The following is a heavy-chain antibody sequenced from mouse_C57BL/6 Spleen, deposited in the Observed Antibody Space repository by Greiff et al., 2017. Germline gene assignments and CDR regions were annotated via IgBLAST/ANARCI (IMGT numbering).Heavy chain of an antibody. D-gene: IGHD1-1*01. CDR3: ARDGYGSSPFAY. CDR2: IYPGDGDT. J-gene: IGHJ3*01. Sequence: QVQLKQSGAELVKPGASVKISCKASGYAFSSYWMNWVKQRPGKGLEWIGQIYPGDGDTNYNGKFKGKATLTADKSSSTAYMQLSSLTSEDSAVYFCARDGYGSSPFAYWGQGTLVTVSA. V-gene: IGHV1-80*01. CDR1: GYAFSSYW.